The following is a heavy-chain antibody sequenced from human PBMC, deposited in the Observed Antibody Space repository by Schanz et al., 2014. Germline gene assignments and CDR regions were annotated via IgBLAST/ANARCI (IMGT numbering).Heavy chain of an antibody. D-gene: IGHD3-16*01. CDR1: RLTFANDD. V-gene: IGHV3-21*01. J-gene: IGHJ4*02. CDR2: INSRNEV. CDR3: SRGIVGGLDC. Sequence: EEQMVESGGGLVKPGGSLILSCAASRLTFANDDIHWVRPAPGKGLEWVSVINSRNEVFSIDSVRGRFTIFRDNPKKSAYLQMNSLRADDTAVYYCSRGIVGGLDCWGQGTLVTVSS.